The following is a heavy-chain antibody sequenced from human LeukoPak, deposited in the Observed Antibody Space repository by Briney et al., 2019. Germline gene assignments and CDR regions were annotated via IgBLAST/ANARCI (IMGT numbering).Heavy chain of an antibody. J-gene: IGHJ6*03. V-gene: IGHV5-51*01. D-gene: IGHD3/OR15-3a*01. CDR2: IYPGDSDT. CDR1: GSRFTSYW. CDR3: ARHPRHYDFWTGKDYYYYMDV. Sequence: GESLKISWKGSGSRFTSYWIGWVRQMPGKGLEWMGIIYPGDSDTRYSPSFQGQVTISADKSINTAYLQWSSLKASDTAMYYCARHPRHYDFWTGKDYYYYMDVWGKGTTVTVSS.